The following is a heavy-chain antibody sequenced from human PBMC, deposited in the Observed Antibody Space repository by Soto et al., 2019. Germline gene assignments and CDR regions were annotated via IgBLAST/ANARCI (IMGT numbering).Heavy chain of an antibody. CDR3: ARDSGYGSGSYFTIDY. CDR1: GGTFSSYA. Sequence: SVKVSCKASGGTFSSYAISWVRQAPGQGLEWMGGIIPIFGTANYAQKFQGRVTITADESTSTAYMELSSLRSEDTAVYYCARDSGYGSGSYFTIDYWGQGTLVTAPQ. J-gene: IGHJ4*02. CDR2: IIPIFGTA. D-gene: IGHD3-10*01. V-gene: IGHV1-69*13.